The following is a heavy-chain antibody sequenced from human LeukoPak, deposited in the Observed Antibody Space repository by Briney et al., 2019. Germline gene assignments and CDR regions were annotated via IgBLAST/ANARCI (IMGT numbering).Heavy chain of an antibody. V-gene: IGHV3-30*02. Sequence: GGSLRLSCAASGFTFSSYGMHWVRQAPGKGLEWVASIRYDGSNQYSADSVKGRFTISRDNSKNTLYLQMNSLRAEDTAVYYCAKDHFGSSWPYYIDYWGQGTLVTVSS. CDR3: AKDHFGSSWPYYIDY. D-gene: IGHD6-13*01. CDR1: GFTFSSYG. J-gene: IGHJ4*02. CDR2: IRYDGSNQ.